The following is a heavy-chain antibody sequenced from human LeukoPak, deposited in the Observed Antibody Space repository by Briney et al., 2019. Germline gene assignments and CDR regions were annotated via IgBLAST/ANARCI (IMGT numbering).Heavy chain of an antibody. CDR3: AREESIGSYEFLDDN. CDR2: ISPYNGNT. Sequence: ASVKVSCKASGYTFINYGISWVRQAPGQGLEWMGWISPYNGNTKNLQKFQGRVTITTATSTSTAYMEVRSQRSGDAAVYYCAREESIGSYEFLDDNWGQGTLVTVS. V-gene: IGHV1-18*01. J-gene: IGHJ4*02. D-gene: IGHD1-26*01. CDR1: GYTFINYG.